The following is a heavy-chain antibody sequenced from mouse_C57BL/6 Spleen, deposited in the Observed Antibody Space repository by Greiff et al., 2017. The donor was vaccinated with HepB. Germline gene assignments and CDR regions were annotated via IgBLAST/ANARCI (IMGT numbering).Heavy chain of an antibody. J-gene: IGHJ2*01. Sequence: QVHVKQSGAELAKPGASVKLSCKASGYTFTSYWMHWVKQRPGQGLEWIGYINPSSGYTKYNQKFKDKATLTADKSSSTAYMQLSSLTYEDSAVYYCARDYSNYDFDYWGQGTTLTVSS. CDR1: GYTFTSYW. CDR2: INPSSGYT. CDR3: ARDYSNYDFDY. D-gene: IGHD2-5*01. V-gene: IGHV1-7*01.